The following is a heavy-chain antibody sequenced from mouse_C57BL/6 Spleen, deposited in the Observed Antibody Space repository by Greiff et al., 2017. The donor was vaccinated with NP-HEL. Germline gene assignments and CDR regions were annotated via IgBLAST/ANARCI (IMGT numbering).Heavy chain of an antibody. CDR2: IYPGSGST. CDR3: ARTGTYYYAMDY. V-gene: IGHV1-55*01. J-gene: IGHJ4*01. D-gene: IGHD4-1*01. CDR1: GYTFTSYW. Sequence: QVQLQQPGAELVKPGASVKMSCKASGYTFTSYWITWVKQRPGQGLEWIGDIYPGSGSTNYNEQFKSKAALTVDTSSSTAYMQLSSLTSEDSAVYYCARTGTYYYAMDYWGQGTSVTVSS.